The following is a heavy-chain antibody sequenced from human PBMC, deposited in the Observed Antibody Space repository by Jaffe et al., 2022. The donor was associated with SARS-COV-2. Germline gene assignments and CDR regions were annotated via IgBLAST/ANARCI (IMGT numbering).Heavy chain of an antibody. CDR2: VYYSGSP. CDR1: GDSISSSGYY. CDR3: ARYSDASGYASFDM. J-gene: IGHJ3*02. Sequence: QLQLQESGPGLVKPSETLSLTCTVSGDSISSSGYYWGWIRQPPGKGLEWIGSVYYSGSPYYAPSLRSRVTISVATSRTQFSLKLSSVTATDTAVYYCARYSDASGYASFDMWGQGTMVTVSS. D-gene: IGHD3-22*01. V-gene: IGHV4-39*01.